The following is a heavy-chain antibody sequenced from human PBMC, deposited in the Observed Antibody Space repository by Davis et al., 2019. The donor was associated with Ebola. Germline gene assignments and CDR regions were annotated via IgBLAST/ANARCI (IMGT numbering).Heavy chain of an antibody. Sequence: GGSLRLSCAASGFTFSGSAMHWVRQASGKGLEWVGRIRSKANSYATAYAASVKGRFTISRDDSKNTAYLQINSLKTEDTAVYYCTSTLDGDYVDYWGQGTLVTVSS. V-gene: IGHV3-73*01. CDR1: GFTFSGSA. J-gene: IGHJ4*02. CDR2: IRSKANSYAT. D-gene: IGHD4-17*01. CDR3: TSTLDGDYVDY.